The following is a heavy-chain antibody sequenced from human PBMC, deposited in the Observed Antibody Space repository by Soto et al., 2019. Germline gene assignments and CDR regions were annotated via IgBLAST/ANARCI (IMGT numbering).Heavy chain of an antibody. Sequence: QVQLQESGPGLVKPSETLSLTCAVSGDSISSPNWWSWYRQTPGKGLELIGEMFASGSSNYNPSLNGRVSISLDTSKNHFSLKLTSLTAADTAIYYCAREGFDHRPDYWGQGIPVTVSS. J-gene: IGHJ4*02. CDR2: MFASGSS. CDR3: AREGFDHRPDY. CDR1: GDSISSPNW. V-gene: IGHV4-4*02.